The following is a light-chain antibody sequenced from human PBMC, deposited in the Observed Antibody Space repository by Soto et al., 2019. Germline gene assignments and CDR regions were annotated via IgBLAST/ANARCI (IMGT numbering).Light chain of an antibody. CDR3: SSKTRSSPYV. Sequence: QSVLTQPPSVSGAPGQRVTISCTGNSSNLGAGYDVHWYQQLPGAAPKLVIFGNRNRPSGVPERFSGSKSGTSASLAITGLQAEDEADYYCSSKTRSSPYVFGTGTKLTVL. J-gene: IGLJ1*01. V-gene: IGLV1-40*01. CDR2: GNR. CDR1: SSNLGAGYD.